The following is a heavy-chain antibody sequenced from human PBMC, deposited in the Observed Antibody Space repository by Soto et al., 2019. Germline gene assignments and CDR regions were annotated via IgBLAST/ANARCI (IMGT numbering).Heavy chain of an antibody. CDR2: IIPIFGIT. Sequence: QAQLMQSGAEVKEPGSSVKVSCKASGGTFSGYAISWVRQAPGQGLEWLGGIIPIFGITNYAQKLQNRLTIAADESSATVYIDLRSLTSEDSAIYYCARDPRSITGTTSSEDFQHWGQGTLVSVS. V-gene: IGHV1-69*01. D-gene: IGHD1-1*01. CDR3: ARDPRSITGTTSSEDFQH. J-gene: IGHJ1*01. CDR1: GGTFSGYA.